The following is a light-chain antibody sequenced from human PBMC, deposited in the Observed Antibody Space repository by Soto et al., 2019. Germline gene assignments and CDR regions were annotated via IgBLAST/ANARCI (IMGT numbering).Light chain of an antibody. V-gene: IGLV1-44*01. CDR3: AAWDDSLNGYVV. J-gene: IGLJ2*01. Sequence: QSVLTQPPSASGTPGQRVTISCSGSSSNIGGNTVSWYQQLPGTAPKLLIYSNNQRPSGVPDRFSGSKSGTSASLAISGLQSEDEADYDCAAWDDSLNGYVVFGGGTQLTVL. CDR2: SNN. CDR1: SSNIGGNT.